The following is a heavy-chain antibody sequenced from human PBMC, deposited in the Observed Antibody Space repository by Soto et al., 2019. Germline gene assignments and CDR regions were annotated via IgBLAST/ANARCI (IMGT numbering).Heavy chain of an antibody. J-gene: IGHJ4*02. Sequence: QVQLVQSGAEVKKPGASVKVSCKASGYTFTSYGISWVRQAPGQGLEWMGWISAYNGNTKYAQKLQGRVTMTTDTSASTAYMELRSRRSDVTAVYCAREPIYFDYWGQGTLVTVSS. CDR1: GYTFTSYG. CDR3: AREPIYFDY. CDR2: ISAYNGNT. V-gene: IGHV1-18*01.